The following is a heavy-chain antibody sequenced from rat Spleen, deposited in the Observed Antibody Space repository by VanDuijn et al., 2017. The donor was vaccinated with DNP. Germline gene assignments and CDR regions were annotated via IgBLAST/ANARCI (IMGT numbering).Heavy chain of an antibody. D-gene: IGHD1-4*01. V-gene: IGHV5-22*01. CDR2: ISYDGGSS. CDR3: ARHVLPLRVWDY. CDR1: GFTFSDYY. J-gene: IGHJ2*01. Sequence: EVQLVESGGGLVRPGRSLKLSCAASGFTFSDYYMAWVRQAPTKGLEWVAYISYDGGSSYHGDSVKGRFTISRDIVKNILYLQMNSLRSEDMATYYCARHVLPLRVWDYWGQGVMVTVSS.